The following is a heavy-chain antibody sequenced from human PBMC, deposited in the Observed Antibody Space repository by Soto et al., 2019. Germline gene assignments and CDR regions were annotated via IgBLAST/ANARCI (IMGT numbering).Heavy chain of an antibody. Sequence: PGGSLRLSCAASGFTFSNAWMNWVRQAPGKGLEWVGRIKSKTDGGTTDYAAPVKGRFTISRDNSKNTLYLQMNSLRAEDTAVYYCTKANRYCSGAHCFNFDYWGLGTLVTVAS. CDR2: IKSKTDGGTT. V-gene: IGHV3-15*07. D-gene: IGHD2-15*01. CDR1: GFTFSNAW. J-gene: IGHJ4*02. CDR3: TKANRYCSGAHCFNFDY.